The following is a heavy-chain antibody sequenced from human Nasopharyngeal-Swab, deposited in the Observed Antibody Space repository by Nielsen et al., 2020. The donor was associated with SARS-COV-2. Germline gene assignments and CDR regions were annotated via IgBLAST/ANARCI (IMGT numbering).Heavy chain of an antibody. V-gene: IGHV1-46*01. J-gene: IGHJ5*02. D-gene: IGHD2-15*01. CDR3: ARGGDPREVVAATDCFDP. CDR2: INPGGGSA. Sequence: ASVKVSCKASGYTFTRYYIHWVRQAPGQGLEWMGIINPGGGSARYSQNFQGRVTMTRDTSTSTVYMELSSLRSVDTAAYYCARGGDPREVVAATDCFDPWGQGTPVTVSS. CDR1: GYTFTRYY.